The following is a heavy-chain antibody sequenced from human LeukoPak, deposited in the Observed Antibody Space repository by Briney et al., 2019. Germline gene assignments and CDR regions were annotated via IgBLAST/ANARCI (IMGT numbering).Heavy chain of an antibody. CDR3: ARTRGAPDY. D-gene: IGHD3-10*01. Sequence: GGSPRLSCAASGFTFSSCSMTWVRQAPGKGLEWVSYISSSSSTIYYADSVKGRFTISRDNAKNSLYLQMNSLRAEDTAVYYCARTRGAPDYWGQGTLVTVSS. CDR2: ISSSSSTI. J-gene: IGHJ4*02. V-gene: IGHV3-48*04. CDR1: GFTFSSCS.